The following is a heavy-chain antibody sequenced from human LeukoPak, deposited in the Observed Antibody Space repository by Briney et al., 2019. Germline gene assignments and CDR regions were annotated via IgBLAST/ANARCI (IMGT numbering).Heavy chain of an antibody. J-gene: IGHJ4*02. D-gene: IGHD6-13*01. Sequence: GGSLRLSCAASGFTFSSYGMHWVRQAPGKGLEWVAFIRYDGSNKYYADSVKGRFTISRDNSKNTLYLQMNSLRAEDTAVYYCAKDRRGSIAAAGKILDYWGQGTLVTVSS. CDR2: IRYDGSNK. CDR1: GFTFSSYG. V-gene: IGHV3-30*02. CDR3: AKDRRGSIAAAGKILDY.